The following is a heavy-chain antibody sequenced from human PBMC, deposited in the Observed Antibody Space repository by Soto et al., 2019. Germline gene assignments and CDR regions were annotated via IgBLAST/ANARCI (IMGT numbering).Heavy chain of an antibody. V-gene: IGHV4-4*02. D-gene: IGHD2-15*01. CDR1: SGSISSSNW. J-gene: IGHJ4*02. CDR2: IYHSGST. Sequence: SETLSLTCAVSSGSISSSNWWRWVRKPPGKGLEWIGEIYHSGSTNYNPSLKSRVTISVDKSKNQFSLKLSSVTAADMAVYYCARSAVAEVYYFDYWGQGTLVTVSS. CDR3: ARSAVAEVYYFDY.